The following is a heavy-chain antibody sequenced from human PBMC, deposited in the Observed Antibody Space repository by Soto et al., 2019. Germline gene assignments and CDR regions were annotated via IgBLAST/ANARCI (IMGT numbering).Heavy chain of an antibody. CDR1: GYTFTGYY. D-gene: IGHD3-9*01. CDR3: AKTVDYDILTGYYPIFDY. V-gene: IGHV1-2*04. CDR2: INPNSGGT. Sequence: ASVKVSCKASGYTFTGYYMHWVRQAPGQGLEWMGWINPNSGGTNYAQKFQGWVTMTRDTSISTAYMELSRLRSDDTAVYYCAKTVDYDILTGYYPIFDYWGQGTLVTVSS. J-gene: IGHJ4*02.